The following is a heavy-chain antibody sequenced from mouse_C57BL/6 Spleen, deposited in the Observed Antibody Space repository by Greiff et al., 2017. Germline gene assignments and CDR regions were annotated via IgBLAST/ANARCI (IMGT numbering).Heavy chain of an antibody. CDR1: GFTFSSYA. V-gene: IGHV5-4*01. Sequence: EVQLVESGGGLVKPGGSLKLSCAASGFTFSSYAMSWVRQTPETRLEWVATISDGGSYTYYPDNVKGRFTISIDNAKNNLYLQMSHLKSEDTAMYYCARDQEGYYYAMDYWGQGTSVTVSS. CDR3: ARDQEGYYYAMDY. J-gene: IGHJ4*01. D-gene: IGHD3-3*01. CDR2: ISDGGSYT.